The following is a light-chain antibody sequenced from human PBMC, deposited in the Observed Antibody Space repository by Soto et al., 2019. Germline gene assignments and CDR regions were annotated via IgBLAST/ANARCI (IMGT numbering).Light chain of an antibody. CDR1: QSVSSSS. CDR3: QQDGCSPRT. J-gene: IGKJ1*01. Sequence: EIVLTQSPGTLSLSPGERATLSCKASQSVSSSSLAWYQQKRGQAPRLLIHDASSSATGIPDRFSGSGSGTDFTLTISRLEPDDVAVYYCQQDGCSPRTFGQGTKVEGK. CDR2: DAS. V-gene: IGKV3-20*01.